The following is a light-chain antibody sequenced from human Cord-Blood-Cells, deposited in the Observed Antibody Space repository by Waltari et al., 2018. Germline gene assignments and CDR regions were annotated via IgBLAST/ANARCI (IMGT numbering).Light chain of an antibody. CDR1: SSDVGSYNL. Sequence: QSALTQPASVSGSPGQSITISCTGTSSDVGSYNLVSWYQQHPGKAHKLMIYEGSKRPSGVSNRFSGSKAGNTASLTISGLQAEDEADSYCCSYAGSLICGGGTKLTVL. CDR3: CSYAGSLI. V-gene: IGLV2-23*01. J-gene: IGLJ2*01. CDR2: EGS.